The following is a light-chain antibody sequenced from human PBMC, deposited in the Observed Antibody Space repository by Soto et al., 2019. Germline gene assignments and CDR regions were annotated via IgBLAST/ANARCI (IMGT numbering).Light chain of an antibody. Sequence: QSALTQPRSVSGSPGQSVTISCTGTSNDVGDYDYVSWYQQYPGKAPKLIIYDVNERPSGVPDRFSGSKSGNTASLTISALQAEDEADYYCCSYAGGYTFVFGTGTKVTVL. J-gene: IGLJ1*01. CDR2: DVN. CDR3: CSYAGGYTFV. V-gene: IGLV2-11*01. CDR1: SNDVGDYDY.